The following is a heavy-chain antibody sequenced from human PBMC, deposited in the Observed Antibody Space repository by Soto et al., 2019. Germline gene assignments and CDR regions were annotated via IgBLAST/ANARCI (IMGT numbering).Heavy chain of an antibody. CDR3: AREKTPMSPHYFYYGMDV. Sequence: SETLSLTCTVSGGSLRGYSWSWIRQSPGKGLEWIGYVYSGGGTNYSPSFMGRVTISVDTTDNQFSLKLNSVTAADTAVYYFAREKTPMSPHYFYYGMDVWGQGTTVTVSS. CDR1: GGSLRGYS. D-gene: IGHD3-9*01. CDR2: VYSGGGT. V-gene: IGHV4-59*01. J-gene: IGHJ6*02.